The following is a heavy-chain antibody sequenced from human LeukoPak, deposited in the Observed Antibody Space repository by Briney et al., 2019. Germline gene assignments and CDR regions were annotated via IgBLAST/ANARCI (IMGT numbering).Heavy chain of an antibody. J-gene: IGHJ4*02. CDR3: ARDFVYGDLEEYYFDY. V-gene: IGHV3-48*03. CDR1: GFTFSSYE. Sequence: GGSLRLSCAASGFTFSSYEMNWVRQAPGKGLEWVSYISSSGSTIYYADSVKGRFTISRDNAKNSLYLQMNSLRAEDTAVYYCARDFVYGDLEEYYFDYWGQGTLVTVSS. CDR2: ISSSGSTI. D-gene: IGHD4-17*01.